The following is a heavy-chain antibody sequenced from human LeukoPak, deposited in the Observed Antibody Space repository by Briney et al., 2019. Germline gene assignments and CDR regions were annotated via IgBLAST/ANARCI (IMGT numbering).Heavy chain of an antibody. CDR3: AKDWDSSGWYYFDY. CDR2: IRYDGSNK. J-gene: IGHJ4*02. CDR1: GFTFSSYG. Sequence: GGSLRPSCAASGFTFSSYGMHWVRQAPGKGLEWVAFIRYDGSNKYYADSVKGRLTISRDNSKNTLYLQMNSLRAEDTAVYYCAKDWDSSGWYYFDYWGQGTLVTVSS. D-gene: IGHD6-19*01. V-gene: IGHV3-30*02.